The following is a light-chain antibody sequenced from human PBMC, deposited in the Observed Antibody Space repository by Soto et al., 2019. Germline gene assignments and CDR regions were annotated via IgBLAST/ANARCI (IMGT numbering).Light chain of an antibody. CDR2: DAS. Sequence: EIVMTQSPPTLSVSPGERATLSCRASQSVSSNLAWYQQKPGQAPRLLIYDASTRATSTPARFSGSGSGTEFTLTISSLQSEDFAVYYCQQYNNWPPKYTFGQGTKLEIK. J-gene: IGKJ2*01. CDR3: QQYNNWPPKYT. V-gene: IGKV3-15*01. CDR1: QSVSSN.